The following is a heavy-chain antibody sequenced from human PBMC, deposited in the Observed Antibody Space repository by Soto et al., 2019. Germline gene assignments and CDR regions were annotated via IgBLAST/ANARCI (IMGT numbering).Heavy chain of an antibody. Sequence: PSETLSLTCTVSGASVGSGSFYWSWIRQPPGKGLEWIGYVFFSGSTNYNPSLKSRVTTSIDTSKNQFSLKLISVTAADTAVYYCARVSTYYFDSSGSYTSDYWGQGTLVTVSS. J-gene: IGHJ4*02. CDR1: GASVGSGSFY. CDR3: ARVSTYYFDSSGSYTSDY. D-gene: IGHD3-22*01. CDR2: VFFSGST. V-gene: IGHV4-61*01.